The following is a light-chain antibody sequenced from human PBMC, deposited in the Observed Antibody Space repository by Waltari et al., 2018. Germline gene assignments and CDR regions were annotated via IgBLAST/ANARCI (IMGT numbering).Light chain of an antibody. CDR1: PSVGSN. CDR3: QQYNNWPPSWT. CDR2: GAS. Sequence: EIVMAQSPDTLSVSPGERATLSLMASPSVGSNLDWYQPKPGQAPRHLSYGASTRAPDIPARFSGSGSGTEFTLTITSMQSEDFAVYYCQQYNNWPPSWTFGQGTKVEIK. J-gene: IGKJ1*01. V-gene: IGKV3-15*01.